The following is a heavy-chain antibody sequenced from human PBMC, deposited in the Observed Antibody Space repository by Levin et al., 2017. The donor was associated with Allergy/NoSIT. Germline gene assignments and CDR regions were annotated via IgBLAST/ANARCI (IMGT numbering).Heavy chain of an antibody. CDR1: GFTFSSYS. Sequence: GGSLRLSCAASGFTFSSYSMNWVRQAPGKGLEWVSSISSSSSYIYYADSVKGRFTISRDNAKNSLYLQMNSLRAEDTAVYYCARDREAAAGIPGFYYYYDYGMDVWGQGTTVTVSS. V-gene: IGHV3-21*01. CDR3: ARDREAAAGIPGFYYYYDYGMDV. J-gene: IGHJ6*02. D-gene: IGHD6-13*01. CDR2: ISSSSSYI.